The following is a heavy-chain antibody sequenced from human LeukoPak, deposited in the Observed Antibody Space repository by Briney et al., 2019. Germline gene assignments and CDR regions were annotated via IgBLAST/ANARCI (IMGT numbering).Heavy chain of an antibody. CDR3: AKSGIAAAGQRGYFDY. V-gene: IGHV3-30-3*01. J-gene: IGHJ4*02. CDR2: ISHDGTNK. Sequence: GGSLRLSCAASGFTFSSDAMHWVRQAPGKGLEWVAVISHDGTNKYYADSVKGRFTISRDNSKNTVYLQMNSLRGEDTAVYYCAKSGIAAAGQRGYFDYWGQGTLVTVSS. CDR1: GFTFSSDA. D-gene: IGHD6-13*01.